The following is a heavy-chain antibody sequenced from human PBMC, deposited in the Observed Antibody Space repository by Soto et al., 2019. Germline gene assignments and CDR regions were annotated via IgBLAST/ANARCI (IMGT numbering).Heavy chain of an antibody. V-gene: IGHV1-18*04. Sequence: ASVKVSCRASGYTFTSYGISWARQAPGQGLEWMGWISAYNGNTNYAQKLQGRVTMTTDTSTSTAYMELRSLRSDDTAVYYCARDSTPKDIVVVPAAKYYYYYYGMDVWGQGTTVTVSS. CDR2: ISAYNGNT. CDR3: ARDSTPKDIVVVPAAKYYYYYYGMDV. D-gene: IGHD2-2*01. CDR1: GYTFTSYG. J-gene: IGHJ6*02.